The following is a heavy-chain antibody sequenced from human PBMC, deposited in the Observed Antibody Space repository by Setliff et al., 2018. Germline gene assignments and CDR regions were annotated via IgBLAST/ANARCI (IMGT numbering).Heavy chain of an antibody. Sequence: GGSLRLSCAASGVTFTRYYMYWVRQAPGKGLEWVSSISNSGGEIHYADSVKGRFTISRDNPRSTLYLQMNSLRAEDTAVYYCAKDRPQGVNGRSPDYWGRGALVTVSS. CDR2: ISNSGGEI. D-gene: IGHD3-10*01. V-gene: IGHV3-23*01. J-gene: IGHJ4*02. CDR1: GVTFTRYY. CDR3: AKDRPQGVNGRSPDY.